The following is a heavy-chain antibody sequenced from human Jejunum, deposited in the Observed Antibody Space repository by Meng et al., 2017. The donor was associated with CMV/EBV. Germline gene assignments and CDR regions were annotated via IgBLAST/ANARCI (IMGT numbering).Heavy chain of an antibody. Sequence: VHLVQACDGVRRPGSSVKVSCKTSGYTFKEYYIHWGRQAPGQGLESMGRINPHSGTTSYAQSFQGRVTMTTDTSLSTAYMELSSLRSDDTAVFYCAREETAFVLPGSRAWATWGQGTLVTVSS. CDR2: INPHSGTT. V-gene: IGHV1-2*02. J-gene: IGHJ4*02. CDR1: GYTFKEYY. CDR3: AREETAFVLPGSRAWAT. D-gene: IGHD2/OR15-2a*01.